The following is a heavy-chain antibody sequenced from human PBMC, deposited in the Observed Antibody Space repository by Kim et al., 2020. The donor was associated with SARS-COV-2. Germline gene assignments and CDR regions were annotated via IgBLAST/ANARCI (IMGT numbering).Heavy chain of an antibody. D-gene: IGHD6-13*01. V-gene: IGHV3-7*01. J-gene: IGHJ6*02. Sequence: GGSLRLSCAASGFTFSSYWMSWVRQAPGKGLEWVANIKQDGSEKYYVDSVKGRFTISRDNAKNSLYLQMNSLRAEDTAVYYCARFALKQQLVLIPYYYYYGMDVWGQGTTVTVSS. CDR1: GFTFSSYW. CDR2: IKQDGSEK. CDR3: ARFALKQQLVLIPYYYYYGMDV.